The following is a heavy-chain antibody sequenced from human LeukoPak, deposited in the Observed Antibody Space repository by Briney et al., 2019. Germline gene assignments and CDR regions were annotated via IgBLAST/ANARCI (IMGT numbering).Heavy chain of an antibody. J-gene: IGHJ6*02. Sequence: GGSLRLSCAASGFTFSSYGMHWVRQAPGKGLEWVAVIWYDGSNKYYADSVKGRFTISRDNSKNTLYLQMNSLRAEDTAVYYCATDLGRFLEWLQVWGQGTTVTVSS. CDR3: ATDLGRFLEWLQV. V-gene: IGHV3-33*01. CDR2: IWYDGSNK. CDR1: GFTFSSYG. D-gene: IGHD3-3*01.